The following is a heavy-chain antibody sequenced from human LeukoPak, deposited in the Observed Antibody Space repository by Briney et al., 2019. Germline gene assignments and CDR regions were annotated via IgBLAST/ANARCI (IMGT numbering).Heavy chain of an antibody. Sequence: ASVKVSCKASGYTFTSYGISWVRQAPGQGLEWMGWISAYNGNTNYAQKLQGRVTMTTDTSTSTAYMELRSLRSDDTAVYYCARVESPRIVGATLDYWGQGTLVTVSS. D-gene: IGHD1-26*01. CDR1: GYTFTSYG. J-gene: IGHJ4*02. V-gene: IGHV1-18*01. CDR2: ISAYNGNT. CDR3: ARVESPRIVGATLDY.